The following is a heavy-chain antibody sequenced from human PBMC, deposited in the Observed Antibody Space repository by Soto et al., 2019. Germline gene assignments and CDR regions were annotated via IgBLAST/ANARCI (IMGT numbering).Heavy chain of an antibody. D-gene: IGHD6-13*01. V-gene: IGHV4-34*04. J-gene: IGHJ4*02. CDR2: INHSGST. CDR3: APIAAPGTTHFDF. Sequence: SETLSLTCAVYGGSFSGHYWSWIRQPPGKGLEWIGEINHSGSTNQNPSLRSRASISVDTSKNQFSLKLSSVTAADTAIFYCAPIAAPGTTHFDFWGQGTLVTVSS. CDR1: GGSFSGHY.